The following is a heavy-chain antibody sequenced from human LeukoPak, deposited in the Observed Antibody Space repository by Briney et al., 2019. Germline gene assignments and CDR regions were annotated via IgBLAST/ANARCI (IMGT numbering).Heavy chain of an antibody. CDR2: IYYSGST. J-gene: IGHJ5*02. V-gene: IGHV4-39*01. CDR3: ARHEYSGSYYGLSWFDP. D-gene: IGHD1-26*01. Sequence: SETLSLTCTVSGGSISSSGYYWGWIRQPPGKGLEWIASIYYSGSTYYNPSLKSRVTISVDTSKNQLSLKLSSLTAADTAVYYCARHEYSGSYYGLSWFDPWGQGTLVIVSS. CDR1: GGSISSSGYY.